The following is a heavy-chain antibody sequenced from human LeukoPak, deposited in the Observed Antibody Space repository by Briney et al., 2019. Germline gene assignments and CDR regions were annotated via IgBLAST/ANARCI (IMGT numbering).Heavy chain of an antibody. CDR1: GYTFTIYY. CDR2: INPSGGST. J-gene: IGHJ4*02. Sequence: GASVKVSCKASGYTFTIYYMHWVRQAPGQGLEWMGIINPSGGSTSYAQKFQGRVTMTRDTSTSTVYMELSSLRSEDTAVYYCGIIAAADYFDYWGQGTLVTVSS. D-gene: IGHD6-13*01. V-gene: IGHV1-46*01. CDR3: GIIAAADYFDY.